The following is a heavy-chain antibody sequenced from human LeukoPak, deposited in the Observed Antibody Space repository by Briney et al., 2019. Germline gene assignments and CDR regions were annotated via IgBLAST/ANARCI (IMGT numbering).Heavy chain of an antibody. CDR2: INHSGST. Sequence: SETLSLTCAVYGGSFSGYYWSWHRQPPGQGLEWVVEINHSGSTNYNPSLKSRVTISVDTYKNQFSLKLSSVTAADTAVYYCARSRLFSVWYFDLWGRGTLVTVSS. J-gene: IGHJ2*01. CDR1: GGSFSGYY. V-gene: IGHV4-34*01. CDR3: ARSRLFSVWYFDL.